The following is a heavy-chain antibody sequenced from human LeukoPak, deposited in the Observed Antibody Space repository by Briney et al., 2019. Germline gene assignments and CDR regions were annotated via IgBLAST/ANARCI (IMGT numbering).Heavy chain of an antibody. J-gene: IGHJ4*02. CDR1: GYSVSSGYF. CDR2: IFHSGRT. V-gene: IGHV4-38-2*01. CDR3: ARRSGSGWNYFDY. Sequence: PSETLSLTCAVSGYSVSSGYFWDWIRQPPGEGLEWIGSIFHSGRTYYNPSLKSRVTISVDTSKNQFSLRLSSVTAADTAVYYCARRSGSGWNYFDYWGQGTLVTVSS. D-gene: IGHD6-19*01.